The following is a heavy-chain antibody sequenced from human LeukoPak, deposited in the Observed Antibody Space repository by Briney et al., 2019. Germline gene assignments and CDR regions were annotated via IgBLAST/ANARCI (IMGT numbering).Heavy chain of an antibody. CDR3: ARVRDGYNPLDY. Sequence: PGGSPRLSCAASGFTFSGYGMDWVRQAPGKGLEWVSSIDSSGSYIFYADSLKGRFTISRDDAQNSLYLQMNSLRAEDTAVYYCARVRDGYNPLDYWGQGTLVTVSS. V-gene: IGHV3-21*01. D-gene: IGHD5-24*01. J-gene: IGHJ4*02. CDR2: IDSSGSYI. CDR1: GFTFSGYG.